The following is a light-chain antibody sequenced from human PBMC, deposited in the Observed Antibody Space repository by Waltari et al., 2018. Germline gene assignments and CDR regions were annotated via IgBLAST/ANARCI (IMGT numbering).Light chain of an antibody. CDR2: GAS. CDR3: QQYGNSPIT. J-gene: IGKJ5*01. Sequence: GTLSLSPGERATLSCRAGQSVSRSYLAWYQQKPGQAPRLLIYGASSRATGIPDRFSGSGSGTDFTLIISRLEPEDFAVYYCQQYGNSPITFGQGTRLEIK. CDR1: QSVSRSY. V-gene: IGKV3-20*01.